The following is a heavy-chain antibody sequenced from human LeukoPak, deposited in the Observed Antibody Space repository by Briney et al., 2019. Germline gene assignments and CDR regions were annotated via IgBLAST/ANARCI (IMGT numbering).Heavy chain of an antibody. J-gene: IGHJ5*02. D-gene: IGHD3-10*01. CDR1: GGSFSGYY. CDR2: INHSGST. V-gene: IGHV4-34*01. CDR3: ARDIGAYYGSGSNWFDP. Sequence: SETLSLTCAVYGGSFSGYYWSWIRQPPGKGLEWIGEINHSGSTNYNPSLKSRVTISVDTSKNQFSLQLNSVTPEDTAVYYCARDIGAYYGSGSNWFDPWGQGTLVTVSS.